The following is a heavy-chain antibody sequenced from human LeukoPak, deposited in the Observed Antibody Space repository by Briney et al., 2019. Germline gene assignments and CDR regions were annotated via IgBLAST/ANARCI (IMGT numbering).Heavy chain of an antibody. J-gene: IGHJ4*02. V-gene: IGHV5-51*01. CDR1: GYSFTSYW. Sequence: GESLKISCQGSGYSFTSYWIGWVRQMPGKGLEWMGIIYPGDSDTRYSPSFQGQVTISADKSISTAYLQWSSLKASDTAMYYCARQAYYGSGSYPLDYWGQGTLVTVSS. CDR2: IYPGDSDT. D-gene: IGHD3-10*01. CDR3: ARQAYYGSGSYPLDY.